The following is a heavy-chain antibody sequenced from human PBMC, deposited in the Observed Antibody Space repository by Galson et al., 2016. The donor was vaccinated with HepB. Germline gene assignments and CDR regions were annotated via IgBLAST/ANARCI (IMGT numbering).Heavy chain of an antibody. Sequence: LSLTCAVSGGSISSSNWWSWVRQPPGKGLEWIGEIFHSGNTNYNPSLKSRVTISLDKSKNQFSLKLSSVTAADTAVYYCARGLDSGYVYWYFDLWGRGTLATVSS. CDR1: GGSISSSNW. CDR3: ARGLDSGYVYWYFDL. J-gene: IGHJ2*01. V-gene: IGHV4-4*02. CDR2: IFHSGNT. D-gene: IGHD5-12*01.